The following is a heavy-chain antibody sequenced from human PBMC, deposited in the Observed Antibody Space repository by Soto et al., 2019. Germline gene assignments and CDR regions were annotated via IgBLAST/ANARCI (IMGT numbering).Heavy chain of an antibody. CDR1: GGSLTGYY. D-gene: IGHD5-12*01. J-gene: IGHJ4*02. Sequence: QVQLQQWGAGLLKPSETLSLTCTVNGGSLTGYYWSWIRQPPGKGLEWIGEVKDGGSTNYSPSLMGRVSISADTSKNHFSLSLNSVTAADTAVYFCARGQEGIVATHWDQGALVTVSS. V-gene: IGHV4-34*01. CDR2: VKDGGST. CDR3: ARGQEGIVATH.